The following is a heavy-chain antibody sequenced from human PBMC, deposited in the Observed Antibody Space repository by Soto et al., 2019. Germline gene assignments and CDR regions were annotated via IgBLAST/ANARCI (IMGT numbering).Heavy chain of an antibody. V-gene: IGHV4-30-4*01. CDR2: IYYSGST. CDR1: GGSISSGDYY. J-gene: IGHJ2*01. Sequence: QVQLQESGPGLVKPSQTPSLTCTVSGGSISSGDYYWSWIRQPPGKGLEWIGYIYYSGSTYYNPSLKSRVTISVDTSKTQFSLKLSSVTAADTAVYYCARRLIVALWYFDLWGRGTLVTVSS. D-gene: IGHD3-22*01. CDR3: ARRLIVALWYFDL.